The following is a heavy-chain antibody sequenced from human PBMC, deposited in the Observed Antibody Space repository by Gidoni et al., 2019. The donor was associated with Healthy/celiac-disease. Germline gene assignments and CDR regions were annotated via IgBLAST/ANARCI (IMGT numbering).Heavy chain of an antibody. J-gene: IGHJ5*02. V-gene: IGHV3-13*04. CDR1: VFTFSSSD. D-gene: IGHD3-10*01. Sequence: EVQLVESGGGLVQPGGSLRLSCAASVFTFSSSDRHWVRQATGKGLEWVYAIGTAGDTYYPGAVKGRFTISRENAKNSLYLQMNSLRAGDTAVYYCARGSYGSGSSFNWFDPWGQGTLVTVSS. CDR2: IGTAGDT. CDR3: ARGSYGSGSSFNWFDP.